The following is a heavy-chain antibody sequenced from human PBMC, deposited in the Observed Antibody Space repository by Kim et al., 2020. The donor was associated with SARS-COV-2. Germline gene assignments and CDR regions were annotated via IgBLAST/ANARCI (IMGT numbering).Heavy chain of an antibody. D-gene: IGHD5-18*01. V-gene: IGHV3-23*01. Sequence: GGSLRLSCAASGFTFSSYAMSWVRQAPGKGLEWVSGISGSGGSTYYADSVKGRFTISRDNSKNTLYLQMNSLRAEDTAVYYCAEVSRYSYGIFDYWGQGTLVTVSS. CDR1: GFTFSSYA. J-gene: IGHJ4*02. CDR2: ISGSGGST. CDR3: AEVSRYSYGIFDY.